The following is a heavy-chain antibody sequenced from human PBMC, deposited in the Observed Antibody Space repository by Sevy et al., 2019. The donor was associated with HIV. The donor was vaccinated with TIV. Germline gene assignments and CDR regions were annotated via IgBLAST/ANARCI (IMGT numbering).Heavy chain of an antibody. CDR3: ARAPPVRCGDDSLNWFDP. J-gene: IGHJ5*02. CDR2: IHYTGTT. Sequence: SETLSLTCTVSGGSISAYHWSWIRQPPGKGLEYIGYIHYTGTTNYNPSLKSRVTISVDTSKNQFSLKLSSVTAADTALYYCARAPPVRCGDDSLNWFDPWGQGTLVTVSS. D-gene: IGHD5-12*01. V-gene: IGHV4-59*01. CDR1: GGSISAYH.